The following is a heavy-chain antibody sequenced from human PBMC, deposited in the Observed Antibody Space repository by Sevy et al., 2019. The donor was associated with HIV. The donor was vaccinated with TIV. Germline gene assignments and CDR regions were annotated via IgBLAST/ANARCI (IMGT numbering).Heavy chain of an antibody. J-gene: IGHJ4*02. V-gene: IGHV4-39*01. CDR2: IYYSGST. CDR3: ASTQRFLEWLLSGDY. D-gene: IGHD3-3*01. CDR1: SGSISSSSYY. Sequence: SETLSLTCTVSSGSISSSSYYWGWIRQPPGKGLEWIGNIYYSGSTYYTPSLKSRVTISVDTSKNQFSMKLSSVTAADTAVYYCASTQRFLEWLLSGDYWGQGTLVTVSS.